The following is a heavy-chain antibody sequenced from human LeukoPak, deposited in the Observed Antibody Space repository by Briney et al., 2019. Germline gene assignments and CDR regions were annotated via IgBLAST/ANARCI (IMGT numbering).Heavy chain of an antibody. Sequence: PGRSLTLSCAASEFTFTTYGMHGVRQAPGKGLEGVAFIYYDGSNIYYADYVKGRFTISRDISKNTLYLQMDSLRAEDTAIYYCARDWKTNSFDYWGQGTLVTVSS. V-gene: IGHV3-33*01. CDR1: EFTFTTYG. CDR3: ARDWKTNSFDY. D-gene: IGHD1-1*01. CDR2: IYYDGSNI. J-gene: IGHJ4*02.